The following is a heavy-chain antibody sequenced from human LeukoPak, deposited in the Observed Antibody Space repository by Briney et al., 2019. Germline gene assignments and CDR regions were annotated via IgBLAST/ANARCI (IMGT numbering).Heavy chain of an antibody. Sequence: PGGSLRLSCAASGFTFSSYSLNWVRQAPGKGLEWVSFISSSSITIYYADSVKGRFTISRDNAEKSLYLQMNSLRAEDTAVYYCAGGDYGDEFDPWGQGTLVTVSS. CDR3: AGGDYGDEFDP. D-gene: IGHD4-17*01. J-gene: IGHJ5*02. CDR2: ISSSSITI. V-gene: IGHV3-48*04. CDR1: GFTFSSYS.